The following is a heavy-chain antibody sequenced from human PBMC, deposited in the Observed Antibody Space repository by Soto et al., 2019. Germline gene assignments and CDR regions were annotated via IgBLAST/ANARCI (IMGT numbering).Heavy chain of an antibody. Sequence: PSETLSLTCAVSGYSISSGYYWGWIRQPPGKGLEWIGSIYHSGSTYSNPSLKSRVTISVDTSKNQFSLKLSSVTAADTAVYYCAGEGGDCSGGSCYTVDAFDLWGHGTMVTVS. D-gene: IGHD2-15*01. CDR1: GYSISSGYY. J-gene: IGHJ3*01. CDR3: AGEGGDCSGGSCYTVDAFDL. V-gene: IGHV4-38-2*02. CDR2: IYHSGST.